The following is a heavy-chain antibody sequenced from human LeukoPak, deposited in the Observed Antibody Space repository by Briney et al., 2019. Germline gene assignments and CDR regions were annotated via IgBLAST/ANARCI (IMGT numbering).Heavy chain of an antibody. CDR2: INWNGGST. D-gene: IGHD1-26*01. Sequence: PGGSLRLSCAASGFTFDDYGMSWVRHAPGKGLEWVSGINWNGGSTAYADSVKGRFTISRDNAKNSLYLQMNSLRAEDTALYYCARYRFVVGATDSFDIWGQGTMVTVSS. V-gene: IGHV3-20*04. CDR3: ARYRFVVGATDSFDI. CDR1: GFTFDDYG. J-gene: IGHJ3*02.